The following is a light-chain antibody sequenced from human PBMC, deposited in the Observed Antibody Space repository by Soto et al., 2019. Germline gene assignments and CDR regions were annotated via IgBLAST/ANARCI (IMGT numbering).Light chain of an antibody. CDR2: TAS. J-gene: IGKJ2*01. Sequence: DIQMTQSPSSLSASVGDRVTITCRASQTITSFLNWYQQKPGKAPKLLIYTASSLHSGVPSRFSGSGSGTDFTLTISSLQPEDFAIYYCQHSYSTPYTFGRGTKLEIK. CDR3: QHSYSTPYT. CDR1: QTITSF. V-gene: IGKV1-39*01.